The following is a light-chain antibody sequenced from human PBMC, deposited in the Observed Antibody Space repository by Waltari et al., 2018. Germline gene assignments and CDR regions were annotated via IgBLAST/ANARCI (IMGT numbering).Light chain of an antibody. V-gene: IGKV3-11*01. CDR3: QQRSNWPLT. J-gene: IGKJ4*01. CDR1: QSISSY. CDR2: DAS. Sequence: EIVLTQSPATLSLSPGERATLSCRASQSISSYLAWYQQKPGQAPRLLIYDASNRATGIPARFIGSGSGSDFTLTISSLEPEDFALYSCQQRSNWPLTFGGGTKVEMK.